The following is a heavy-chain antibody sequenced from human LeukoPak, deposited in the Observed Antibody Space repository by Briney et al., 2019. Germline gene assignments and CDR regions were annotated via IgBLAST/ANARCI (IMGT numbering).Heavy chain of an antibody. J-gene: IGHJ4*02. CDR3: ARVLSSRRLLWFGEFDY. CDR1: GYTFTGYY. Sequence: ASVKVSCKASGYTFTGYYMHWVRQAPGQGLEWMGWINPNSGGTNYSQKFQGRGTITRDTSISTAYMELSRLRSDDTAVYYCARVLSSRRLLWFGEFDYWGQGTLVTVSS. V-gene: IGHV1-2*02. CDR2: INPNSGGT. D-gene: IGHD3-10*01.